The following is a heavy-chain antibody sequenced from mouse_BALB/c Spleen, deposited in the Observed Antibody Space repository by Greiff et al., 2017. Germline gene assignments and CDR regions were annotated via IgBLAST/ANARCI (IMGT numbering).Heavy chain of an antibody. CDR1: GFTFSSYA. CDR3: ARRDDYVDY. D-gene: IGHD2-3*01. V-gene: IGHV5-6-5*01. CDR2: ISSGGST. Sequence: EVKLMESGGGLVKPGGSLKLSCAASGFTFSSYAMSWVRQTPEKRLEWVASISSGGSTYYPDSVKGRFTISRDNARNILYLQMSSLRSEDTAMYYCARRDDYVDYWGQGTTLTVSS. J-gene: IGHJ2*01.